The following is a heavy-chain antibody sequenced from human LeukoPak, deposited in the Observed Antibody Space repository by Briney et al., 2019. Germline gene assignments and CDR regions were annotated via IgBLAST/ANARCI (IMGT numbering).Heavy chain of an antibody. CDR3: AKGGLTSLRFLSQPPVY. Sequence: GGSLRLSCAASGFTFSSYGMSWVRQAPGKGLEWVSAISGSGGSTYYADSVKGRFTISRDNSKNTLYLQMNSLRAEDTAVYYCAKGGLTSLRFLSQPPVYWGQGTLVTVSS. CDR2: ISGSGGST. V-gene: IGHV3-23*01. D-gene: IGHD3-3*01. J-gene: IGHJ4*02. CDR1: GFTFSSYG.